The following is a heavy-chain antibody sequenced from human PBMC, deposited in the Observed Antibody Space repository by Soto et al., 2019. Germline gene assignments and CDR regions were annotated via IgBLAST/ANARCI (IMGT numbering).Heavy chain of an antibody. CDR3: ARGGRAVWEWFDP. Sequence: GASVKVSCKASGYTFTSYAMHWVRQAPGQGLEWMGWISADNGNTNYAQKLQGRVTMTTDTSTSTAYMELRSLRSDDTAVYYCARGGRAVWEWFDPWGQGTLVTVSS. D-gene: IGHD1-26*01. J-gene: IGHJ5*02. CDR2: ISADNGNT. V-gene: IGHV1-18*01. CDR1: GYTFTSYA.